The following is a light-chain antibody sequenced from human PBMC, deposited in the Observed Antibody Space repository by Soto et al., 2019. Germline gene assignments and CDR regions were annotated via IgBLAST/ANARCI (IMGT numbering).Light chain of an antibody. CDR1: QTVSSN. CDR2: GVS. V-gene: IGKV3-15*01. CDR3: QHYNNWPPWT. J-gene: IGKJ1*01. Sequence: EILMTQSPATLSVSPGERATLSCRASQTVSSNLAWYQQKPGQAPRLLIYGVSTRATGIPARFSGSGSGTEFTLIISSLQSEDFAVYYCQHYNNWPPWTFGQGTKVDI.